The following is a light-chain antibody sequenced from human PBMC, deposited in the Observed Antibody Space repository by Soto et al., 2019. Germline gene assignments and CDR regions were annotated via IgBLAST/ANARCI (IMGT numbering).Light chain of an antibody. Sequence: EIGLTQSPATLSVSPGQRATLSFXASQRSNINLAWYQQKPGQAPRLLRDGASTRATGRPAMFSGSGAGTEFTLISSSLQSEDSAVYSCQQYDNGTITFGQGTRLEIK. CDR1: QRSNIN. V-gene: IGKV3-15*01. J-gene: IGKJ5*01. CDR3: QQYDNGTIT. CDR2: GAS.